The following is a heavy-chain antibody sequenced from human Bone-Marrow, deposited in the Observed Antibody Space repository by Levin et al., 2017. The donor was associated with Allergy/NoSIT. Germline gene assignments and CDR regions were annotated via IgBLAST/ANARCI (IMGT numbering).Heavy chain of an antibody. J-gene: IGHJ6*02. CDR1: GGSIRNYY. CDR3: ARDRTSGIVRNFDWSEGGMDV. Sequence: PSETLSLTCNVSGGSIRNYYWSWIRQRPGRGLEWIGYIYYSGSTNYNPSLESRVTFSVDMSKNQFSLKLSSVTAADTAVYYCARDRTSGIVRNFDWSEGGMDVWGQGTTVTVSS. D-gene: IGHD3-9*01. CDR2: IYYSGST. V-gene: IGHV4-59*01.